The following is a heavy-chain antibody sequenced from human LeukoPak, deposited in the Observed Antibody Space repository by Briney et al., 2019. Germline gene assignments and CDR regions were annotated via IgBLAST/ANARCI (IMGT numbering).Heavy chain of an antibody. CDR2: INPNSGGT. CDR1: GYTFTGYY. CDR3: AREMVRGVIITENWFDP. V-gene: IGHV1-2*02. D-gene: IGHD3-10*01. Sequence: ASVKVSCKASGYTFTGYYMHWVRQAPGQGLEWMGWINPNSGGTNYAQKFQGRVTMTRDTSISTAYMELSRLRSDDTAVYHCAREMVRGVIITENWFDPWGQGTLVTVSS. J-gene: IGHJ5*02.